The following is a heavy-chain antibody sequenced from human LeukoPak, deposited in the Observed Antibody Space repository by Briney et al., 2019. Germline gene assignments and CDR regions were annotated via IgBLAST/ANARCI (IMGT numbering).Heavy chain of an antibody. CDR1: GYTFTSYY. Sequence: ASVKVSCKASGYTFTSYYMHWVRQAPGQGLEWMGIINPSGGSTSYAQKFQGRVTMTRDTSTSTVYMELSSLRSEDTAVYYCARSPVLRYFDLDLYYFDYWGQGTLVTVSS. CDR2: INPSGGST. D-gene: IGHD3-9*01. J-gene: IGHJ4*02. V-gene: IGHV1-46*01. CDR3: ARSPVLRYFDLDLYYFDY.